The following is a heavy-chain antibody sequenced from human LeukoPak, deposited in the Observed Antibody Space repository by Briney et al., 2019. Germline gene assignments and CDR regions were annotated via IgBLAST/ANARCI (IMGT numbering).Heavy chain of an antibody. D-gene: IGHD3-10*01. Sequence: GGSLRLSCAASGFTFSSYAMSWVRQAPGKGLEWVSAISGSGGSTHYADSVKGRFTISRDNSKNTLYLQMNSLRAEDTAVYYCARAPNYYGSGNELDYWGQGTLVTISS. CDR3: ARAPNYYGSGNELDY. J-gene: IGHJ4*02. CDR1: GFTFSSYA. CDR2: ISGSGGST. V-gene: IGHV3-23*01.